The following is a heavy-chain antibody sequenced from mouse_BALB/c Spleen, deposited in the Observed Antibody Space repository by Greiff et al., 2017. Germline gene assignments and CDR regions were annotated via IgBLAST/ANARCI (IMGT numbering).Heavy chain of an antibody. CDR1: GYTFTSYW. J-gene: IGHJ4*01. CDR2: IDPSDSYT. Sequence: QVQLQQPGAELVKPGASVKMSCKASGYTFTSYWMHWVKQRPGQGLEWIGVIDPSDSYTSYNQKFKGKATLTVDTSSSTAYMQLSSLTSEDSAVYYCTRSRDCGHAMDYWGQGTSVTVSS. V-gene: IGHV1S127*01. CDR3: TRSRDCGHAMDY.